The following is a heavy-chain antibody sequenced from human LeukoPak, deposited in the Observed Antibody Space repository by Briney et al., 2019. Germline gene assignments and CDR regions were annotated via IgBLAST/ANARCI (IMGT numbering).Heavy chain of an antibody. V-gene: IGHV6-1*01. Sequence: SQTLSLTCAISGDSVSTNTAAWNWIRQSPSRGLEWLGRTYYRSKRYTDYAVSVKSRITINPDTSKNQFSLQLNSVTPEDTAVYFCARDGWPAFDYWGQGTLVTVSS. CDR3: ARDGWPAFDY. CDR2: TYYRSKRYT. CDR1: GDSVSTNTAA. J-gene: IGHJ4*02. D-gene: IGHD2-15*01.